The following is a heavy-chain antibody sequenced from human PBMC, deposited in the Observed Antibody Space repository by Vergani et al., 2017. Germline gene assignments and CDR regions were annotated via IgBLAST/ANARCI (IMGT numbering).Heavy chain of an antibody. V-gene: IGHV1-69*01. CDR2: IIPIFGTA. CDR3: ARDATNIAAAGTDFDY. D-gene: IGHD6-13*01. J-gene: IGHJ4*02. Sequence: QVQLVQSGAEVKKPGSSVKVSCKASGGTFSSYAISWVRQAPGQGLEWMGGIIPIFGTANYAQKFQGRVTITADESTSTAYMELSSLRSEDTAVYYCARDATNIAAAGTDFDYWGQGTLVTVSS. CDR1: GGTFSSYA.